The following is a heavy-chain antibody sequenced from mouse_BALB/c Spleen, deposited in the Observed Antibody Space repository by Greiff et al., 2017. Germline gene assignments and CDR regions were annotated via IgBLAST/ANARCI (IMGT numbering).Heavy chain of an antibody. CDR3: ARGSYYFDY. CDR1: GYAFTNYL. J-gene: IGHJ2*01. CDR2: INPGSGGT. Sequence: VKLQQSGAELVRPGTSVKVSCKASGYAFTNYLIEWVKQRPGQGLEWIGVINPGSGGTNYNEKFKGKATLTADKYSSTAYMQLSSLTSDDSAVYCCARGSYYFDYWGQGTTLTVSS. V-gene: IGHV1-54*01.